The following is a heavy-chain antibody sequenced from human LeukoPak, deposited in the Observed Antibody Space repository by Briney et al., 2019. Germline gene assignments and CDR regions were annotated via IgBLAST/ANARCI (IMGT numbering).Heavy chain of an antibody. CDR1: GFTFSSYA. V-gene: IGHV3-23*01. CDR2: ISGGGGST. Sequence: GGSLRLSCAASGFTFSSYAMSWVRQAPGEGLEWVSAISGGGGSTYYADSVKGRFTISRDNSKNTLYLQMSSLRAEDTAVYYCAKDKGSVVVVAAFDYWGQGTLVTVSS. CDR3: AKDKGSVVVVAAFDY. J-gene: IGHJ4*02. D-gene: IGHD2-15*01.